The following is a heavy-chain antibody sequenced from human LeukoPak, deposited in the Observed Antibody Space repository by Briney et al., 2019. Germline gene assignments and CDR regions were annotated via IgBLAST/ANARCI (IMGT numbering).Heavy chain of an antibody. CDR2: IDNSGST. CDR3: ASVAVAGNDGVAPTLFDP. V-gene: IGHV4-34*01. CDR1: GVSFSGNY. D-gene: IGHD6-19*01. Sequence: SETLSLTCAVYGVSFSGNYWSWIRQAPGKGLEWIGEIDNSGSTNYNPSLESRVTISVDTSKNQFSLQLSCLTAADTAVYYCASVAVAGNDGVAPTLFDPWGQGTLVT. J-gene: IGHJ5*02.